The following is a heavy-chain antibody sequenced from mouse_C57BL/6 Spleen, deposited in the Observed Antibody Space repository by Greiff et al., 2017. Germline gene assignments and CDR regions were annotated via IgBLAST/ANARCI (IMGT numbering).Heavy chain of an antibody. D-gene: IGHD2-4*01. J-gene: IGHJ1*03. Sequence: QVQLKQSGPELVKPGASVKISCKASGYAFSSSWMNWVKQRPGKGLEWIGRIYPGDGDTNYNGKFKGKATLTADKSSSTAYMQLSSLTSEDSAVYFCAREDYDEYFDVWGTGTTVTVSS. CDR1: GYAFSSSW. CDR3: AREDYDEYFDV. CDR2: IYPGDGDT. V-gene: IGHV1-82*01.